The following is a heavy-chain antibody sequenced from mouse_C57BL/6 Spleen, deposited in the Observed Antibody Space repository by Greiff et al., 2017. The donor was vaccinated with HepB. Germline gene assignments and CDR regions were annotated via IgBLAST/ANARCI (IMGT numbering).Heavy chain of an antibody. CDR2: IDPDNGGT. V-gene: IGHV14-1*01. Sequence: VQLQQSGPELVKPGASVKISCTASGFNFNDYNMDWVKQSPEQGLEWIGGIDPDNGGTEYAQKFKGKATMTADTSSNTAYLELSSLTSEDTAVYYCAISNYGSSLGWFDYWGQGTPLTVS. CDR3: AISNYGSSLGWFDY. J-gene: IGHJ2*01. CDR1: GFNFNDYN. D-gene: IGHD1-1*01.